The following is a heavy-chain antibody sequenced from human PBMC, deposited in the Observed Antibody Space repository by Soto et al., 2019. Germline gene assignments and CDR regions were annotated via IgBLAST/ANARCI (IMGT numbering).Heavy chain of an antibody. Sequence: VQLLESGGGLVQPGGSLRLSCVASGFTFNDYDMNWVRQAPGKGLEWVPGISGSGDATYYAGSLKGRFTISRDISKNTLYLQMNSLRAEDTAVYYCAKVRGHYYYGMDVWGQGTTVTVSS. CDR1: GFTFNDYD. V-gene: IGHV3-23*01. D-gene: IGHD3-10*01. CDR3: AKVRGHYYYGMDV. CDR2: ISGSGDAT. J-gene: IGHJ6*02.